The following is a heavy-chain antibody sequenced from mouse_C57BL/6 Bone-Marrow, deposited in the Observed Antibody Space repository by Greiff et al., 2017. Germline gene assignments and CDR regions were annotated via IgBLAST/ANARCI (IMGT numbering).Heavy chain of an antibody. J-gene: IGHJ3*01. CDR1: GYAFSSSW. Sequence: VKLQESGPELVKPGASVKISCKASGYAFSSSWMNWVKQRPGKGLEWIGRIYPGDGDTNYNGKFKGKATLTADKSSSTAYMQLSSLTSEDSAVYFCANLLWLRRGFAYWGQGTLVTVSA. D-gene: IGHD2-2*01. V-gene: IGHV1-82*01. CDR2: IYPGDGDT. CDR3: ANLLWLRRGFAY.